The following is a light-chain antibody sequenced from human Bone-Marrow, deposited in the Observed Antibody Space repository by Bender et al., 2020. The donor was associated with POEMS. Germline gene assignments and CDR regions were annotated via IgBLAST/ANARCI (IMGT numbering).Light chain of an antibody. CDR3: QVWDSSIYVV. Sequence: SYELTQARSVSVALGQTARITCGGGGNNIGSKNVHWYQQKPGQAPVLVIYRDSNRPSGIPERFSGSNSGNTATLTISRAQAGDEADYYCQVWDSSIYVVFGGGTKLTVL. J-gene: IGLJ2*01. V-gene: IGLV3-9*01. CDR1: NIGSKN. CDR2: RDS.